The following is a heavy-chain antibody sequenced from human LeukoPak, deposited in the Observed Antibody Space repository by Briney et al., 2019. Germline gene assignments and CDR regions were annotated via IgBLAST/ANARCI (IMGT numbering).Heavy chain of an antibody. CDR3: ARDRDCSGGSCYEYSYYYYGMDV. CDR2: IIPILGIA. D-gene: IGHD2-15*01. V-gene: IGHV1-69*10. CDR1: GGTFSIYT. Sequence: EASVKVSFKASGGTFSIYTISWVRQARGQGGEWMGRIIPILGIANYTQKFQGRVTITADKSTSTAYMELSSLRSEDTAVYYCARDRDCSGGSCYEYSYYYYGMDVWGQGTTVTVSS. J-gene: IGHJ6*02.